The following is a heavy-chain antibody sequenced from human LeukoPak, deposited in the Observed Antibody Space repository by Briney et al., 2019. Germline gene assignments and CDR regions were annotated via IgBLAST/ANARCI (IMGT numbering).Heavy chain of an antibody. D-gene: IGHD3-16*02. CDR1: GGSITFGSYY. CDR3: ARARVIPASFDD. V-gene: IGHV4-61*02. CDR2: IYTSGRT. Sequence: SQTLSLTCTVSGGSITFGSYYWTWIRQPAGKGLEWIVRIYTSGRTFYNPSLKSRVTISMDTSMNQFSLRLNSVTAADTAVCYCARARVIPASFDDWGQGALVTVSS. J-gene: IGHJ4*02.